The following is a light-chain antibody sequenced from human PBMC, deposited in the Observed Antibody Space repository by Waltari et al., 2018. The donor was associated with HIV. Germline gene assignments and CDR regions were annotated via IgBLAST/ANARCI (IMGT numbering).Light chain of an antibody. CDR3: QQYYSNPLT. Sequence: DIQMTQSPSSLSASIGDRVNITCRASQVISNSLVWYQQKPGKAPKILVYAASRLGDGVPSRFSGSGSGTDYTLTISRVQPEESATFYCQQYYSNPLTFGGGTKVEIK. CDR2: AAS. V-gene: IGKV1-NL1*01. CDR1: QVISNS. J-gene: IGKJ4*01.